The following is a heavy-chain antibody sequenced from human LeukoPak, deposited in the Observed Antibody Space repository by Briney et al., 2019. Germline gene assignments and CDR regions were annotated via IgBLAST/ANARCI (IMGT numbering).Heavy chain of an antibody. Sequence: GESLKISCRGSGYSFTTYWIAWVRQMPGKGLEWMGIIYPGDSDTRYSPSFQGQVTISADKSISTAYLQWSSLRASDTAIYYCARRSENYVWFDPWGQGTLVTVSS. CDR2: IYPGDSDT. D-gene: IGHD1-7*01. J-gene: IGHJ5*02. CDR1: GYSFTTYW. CDR3: ARRSENYVWFDP. V-gene: IGHV5-51*01.